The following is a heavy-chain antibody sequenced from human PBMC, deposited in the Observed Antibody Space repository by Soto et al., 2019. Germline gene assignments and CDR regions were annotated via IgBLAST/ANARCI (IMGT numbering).Heavy chain of an antibody. CDR3: ARSGGDSDAFDI. CDR1: GYTFTYRY. V-gene: IGHV1-45*02. J-gene: IGHJ3*02. Sequence: SVTVSCQASGYTFTYRYLHWVRQAPGQALEWMGWITPFNGNTNYAQKFQDRVTITRDRSMSTAYMELSSLRSEDTAMYYCARSGGDSDAFDIWGQGTMVTVSS. CDR2: ITPFNGNT.